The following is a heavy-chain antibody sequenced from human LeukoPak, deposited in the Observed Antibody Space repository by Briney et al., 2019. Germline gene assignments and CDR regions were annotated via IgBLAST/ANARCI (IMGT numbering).Heavy chain of an antibody. CDR3: ARASTRRLGSGSYYPTPYYYYMDV. D-gene: IGHD3-10*01. V-gene: IGHV1-46*01. Sequence: ASVKVSCKASGYTFTSYYMHWVRQAPGQGLEWMGIINPSGGSTSYAQKFQGRVTMTRDTSTSTVYMELSSLRSEDTAVYYCARASTRRLGSGSYYPTPYYYYMDVWGKGTTVTVSS. J-gene: IGHJ6*03. CDR1: GYTFTSYY. CDR2: INPSGGST.